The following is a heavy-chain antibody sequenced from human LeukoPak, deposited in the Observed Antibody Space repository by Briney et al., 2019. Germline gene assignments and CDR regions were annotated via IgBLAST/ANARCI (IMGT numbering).Heavy chain of an antibody. J-gene: IGHJ4*02. Sequence: GGSLRLSCAASGFTFSSYSMNWVRQAPGKGLEWVSSISSSDYIYYADSVKGRFTISRDNAKNSLYLQMNTLRAEDTAVYYCARKYCSGGGCYWGFDYWGQGTLVTVSS. V-gene: IGHV3-21*01. CDR3: ARKYCSGGGCYWGFDY. D-gene: IGHD2-15*01. CDR1: GFTFSSYS. CDR2: ISSSDYI.